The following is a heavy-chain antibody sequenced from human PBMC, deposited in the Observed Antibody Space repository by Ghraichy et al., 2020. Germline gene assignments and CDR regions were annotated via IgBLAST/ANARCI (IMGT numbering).Heavy chain of an antibody. CDR1: GFTFGDYA. V-gene: IGHV3-49*03. D-gene: IGHD2-2*01. CDR2: IRSKAYGGTT. J-gene: IGHJ4*02. CDR3: TRVIVVVPAAIRD. Sequence: GGSLRLSCTASGFTFGDYAMSWFRQAPGKGLEWVGFIRSKAYGGTTEYAASVKGRFTISRDDSKSIAYLQMNSLKTEDTAVYYCTRVIVVVPAAIRDWGQGTLVTVSS.